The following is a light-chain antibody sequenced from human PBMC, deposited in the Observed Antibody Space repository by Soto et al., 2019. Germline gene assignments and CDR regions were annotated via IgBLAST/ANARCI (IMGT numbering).Light chain of an antibody. J-gene: IGKJ2*01. CDR3: QQSYTTPYT. Sequence: DIQMTQSPSSLSASVGDRVTITCRASQSISSYLNWYQHKPGKAPQVLIYATSNLQSGVPARFSGSGSGADFTLTISSLQPEDFATYYCQQSYTTPYTFGQGTKVEIK. CDR1: QSISSY. CDR2: ATS. V-gene: IGKV1-39*01.